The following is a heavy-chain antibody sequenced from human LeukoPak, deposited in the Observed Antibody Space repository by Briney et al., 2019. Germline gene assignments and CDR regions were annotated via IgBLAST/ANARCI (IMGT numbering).Heavy chain of an antibody. D-gene: IGHD3-10*01. V-gene: IGHV4-39*01. CDR1: GGSISSSHYY. J-gene: IGHJ6*03. CDR2: IYYSGTT. Sequence: PSETLSLTCTVSGGSISSSHYYWGWIRQTPGKGLEWIGTIYYSGTTYYNPSLESRATISEDTSKNQFSLTLRSVTAADTAVYYCARQISDYYYYYIDLWGKGTTVTVSS. CDR3: ARQISDYYYYYIDL.